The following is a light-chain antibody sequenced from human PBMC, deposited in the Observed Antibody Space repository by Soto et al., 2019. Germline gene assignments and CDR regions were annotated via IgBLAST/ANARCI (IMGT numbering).Light chain of an antibody. V-gene: IGLV2-23*01. CDR2: EGS. CDR3: CSYARSRTYV. Sequence: QCVLTQSASASGSPGQSITISCTGTSSDVGSYNLVSWYQQHPGKAPKLMICEGSKRPSGVSNRFSGSKSGNTASLTISGLQAEDEADYYCCSYARSRTYVFGTGTKVTVL. CDR1: SSDVGSYNL. J-gene: IGLJ1*01.